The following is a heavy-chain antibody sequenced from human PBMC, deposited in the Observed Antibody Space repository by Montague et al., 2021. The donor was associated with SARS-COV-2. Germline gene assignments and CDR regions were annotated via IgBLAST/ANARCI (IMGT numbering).Heavy chain of an antibody. V-gene: IGHV4-39*02. CDR2: IYYSGST. J-gene: IGHJ5*02. CDR1: GGSISSSNYY. D-gene: IGHD3-22*01. CDR3: AREGFSSGYYET. Sequence: SETLSLTCSVSGGSISSSNYYWGWIRQPPGKGLEWIGSIYYSGSTYYXPSLKSRVAISVDTSKNQFSLTLRSMTAADTAAFYCAREGFSSGYYETWGQGTLVTVSS.